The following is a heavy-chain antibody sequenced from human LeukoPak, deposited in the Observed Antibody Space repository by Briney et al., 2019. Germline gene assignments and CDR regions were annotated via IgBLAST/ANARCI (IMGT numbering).Heavy chain of an antibody. CDR2: ISAYNGNT. CDR3: ARSPYGSGSYSFPRMADY. Sequence: ASVKVSCTASGYTFTSYGISWVRQAPGQGLEWMGWISAYNGNTNYAQKLQGRVTMTTDTSTSTAYMELRSLRSDDTAVYYCARSPYGSGSYSFPRMADYWGQGTLVTVSS. J-gene: IGHJ4*02. V-gene: IGHV1-18*04. CDR1: GYTFTSYG. D-gene: IGHD3-10*01.